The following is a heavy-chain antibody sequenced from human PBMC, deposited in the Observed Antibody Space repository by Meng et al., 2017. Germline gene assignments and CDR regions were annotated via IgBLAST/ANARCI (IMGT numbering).Heavy chain of an antibody. CDR1: VFTFSSYS. CDR2: ISSSSSYI. Sequence: VYRGESGGGLVNSGGCLGLSSAACVFTFSSYSLNWIHQAPGKGLEGVSSISSSSSYIYYADSVKGRFTISRDNAKNSLYLQMNSLRAEDTAVYYCARSSSWYSSGWFDPWGQGTLVTVSS. V-gene: IGHV3-21*01. J-gene: IGHJ5*02. D-gene: IGHD6-13*01. CDR3: ARSSSWYSSGWFDP.